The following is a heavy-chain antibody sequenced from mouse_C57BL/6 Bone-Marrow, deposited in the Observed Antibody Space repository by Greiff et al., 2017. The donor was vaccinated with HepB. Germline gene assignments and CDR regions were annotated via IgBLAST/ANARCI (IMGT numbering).Heavy chain of an antibody. Sequence: VQLQQSGAELVRPGASVKLSCTASGFNIKDYYMHWVKQRPEKGLEWIGRIDPEDGDTEYTPKFQGKATMTADTSSNTAYLQLSSLTSAATAVYYCTPLLLPPFAYWGQGTLVTVSA. J-gene: IGHJ3*01. D-gene: IGHD1-1*01. CDR3: TPLLLPPFAY. V-gene: IGHV14-1*01. CDR2: IDPEDGDT. CDR1: GFNIKDYY.